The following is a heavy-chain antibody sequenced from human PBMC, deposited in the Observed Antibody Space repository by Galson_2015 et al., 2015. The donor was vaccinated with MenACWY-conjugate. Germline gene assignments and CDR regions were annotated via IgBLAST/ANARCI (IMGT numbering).Heavy chain of an antibody. CDR1: GFTFSSYA. J-gene: IGHJ4*02. V-gene: IGHV3-23*01. CDR2: ISGSGGST. CDR3: AVEGPDCTNGVCPDTVDY. D-gene: IGHD2-8*01. Sequence: SLRLSCAASGFTFSSYAMSWVRQAPGKGLEWVSAISGSGGSTYYADSVKGRFTISRDNSKNTLYLQMNSLRAEDTAVYYCAVEGPDCTNGVCPDTVDYWGQGTLVTVSS.